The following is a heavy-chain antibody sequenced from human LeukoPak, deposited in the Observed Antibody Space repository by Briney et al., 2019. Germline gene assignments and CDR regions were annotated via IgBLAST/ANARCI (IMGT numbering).Heavy chain of an antibody. CDR3: ATTRAPSNGRVLYYMDV. J-gene: IGHJ6*03. Sequence: GGSLRLSCAASGFTFSSYSMNWVRQTPGKGLERVSSIISSSSHMYYADSVKGRFTISRDNAKNSLYLQMNSLRAEDTAVYYCATTRAPSNGRVLYYMDVWGKGTTVTVYS. V-gene: IGHV3-21*01. D-gene: IGHD1-1*01. CDR2: IISSSSHM. CDR1: GFTFSSYS.